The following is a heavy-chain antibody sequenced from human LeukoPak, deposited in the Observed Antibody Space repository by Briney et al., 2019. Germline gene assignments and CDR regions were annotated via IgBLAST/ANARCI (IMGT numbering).Heavy chain of an antibody. D-gene: IGHD3-3*01. Sequence: GGSLRPSCAASGFTFSSYWMHWVRQAPGKGLVWVSRINSDGSSTSYADPVKGRFTISRDNAKNTLYLQMNSLRAEDTAVYYCARDYDFWSGLYGMDVWGQGTTVTVSS. V-gene: IGHV3-74*01. CDR2: INSDGSST. J-gene: IGHJ6*02. CDR3: ARDYDFWSGLYGMDV. CDR1: GFTFSSYW.